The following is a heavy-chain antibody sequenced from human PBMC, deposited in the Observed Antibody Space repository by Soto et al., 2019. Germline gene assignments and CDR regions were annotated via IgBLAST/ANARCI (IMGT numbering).Heavy chain of an antibody. J-gene: IGHJ4*02. V-gene: IGHV3-21*06. CDR3: ARESEDLTSSFDY. Sequence: AGGSLSLSCAASGFTFTRYSMNWVRQAPGKGLEWVSPISSTTNYTYYGDSMKGRFTISRDNAKNSLYLEMNSLRAEDTAVYYCARESEDLTSSFDYWGQGTLVTVSS. CDR1: GFTFTRYS. CDR2: ISSTTNYT.